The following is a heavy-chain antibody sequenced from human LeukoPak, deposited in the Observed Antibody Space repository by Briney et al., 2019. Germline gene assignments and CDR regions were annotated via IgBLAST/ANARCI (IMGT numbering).Heavy chain of an antibody. CDR1: GYNFPIYW. CDR2: IYPDDSNT. D-gene: IGHD3-3*01. Sequence: PGESLKISCQGSGYNFPIYWIGWVRQMPGQGLEWMGIIYPDDSNTIYGPSFQGKVTISADKSINTAYLEWSSLKASDTAMYYCARRITIFGVVILDYWGQGTLVTVSS. V-gene: IGHV5-51*01. CDR3: ARRITIFGVVILDY. J-gene: IGHJ4*02.